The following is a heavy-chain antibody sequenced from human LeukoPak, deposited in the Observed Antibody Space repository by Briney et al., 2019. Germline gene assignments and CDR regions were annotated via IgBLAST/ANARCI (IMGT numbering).Heavy chain of an antibody. J-gene: IGHJ4*02. V-gene: IGHV3-7*03. CDR1: GFTFSNYW. D-gene: IGHD5-12*01. CDR2: IKQDESEK. Sequence: GGSLRLSCAASGFTFSNYWMSWVRQAPGKGLEWVANIKQDESEKYYVDSVKGRFTISRDNAKNSLYLQMNSLRAEDTAVYYCARVLWLPLRYFDYWGQGTLVTVSS. CDR3: ARVLWLPLRYFDY.